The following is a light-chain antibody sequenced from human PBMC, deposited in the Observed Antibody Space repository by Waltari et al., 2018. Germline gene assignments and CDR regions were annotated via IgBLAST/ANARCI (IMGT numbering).Light chain of an antibody. CDR2: DDK. CDR3: GAWDSRVTLWL. J-gene: IGLJ3*02. CDR1: HFNVGRNY. Sequence: QSELTQPPSVSAAPGQKVTISCSGGHFNVGRNYVSWYQRLPGTAPRLLIYDDKKRPSGIPDRFSGSKSGTSATLAITGLQTGDEAEYYCGAWDSRVTLWLFGGGTKVTVL. V-gene: IGLV1-51*01.